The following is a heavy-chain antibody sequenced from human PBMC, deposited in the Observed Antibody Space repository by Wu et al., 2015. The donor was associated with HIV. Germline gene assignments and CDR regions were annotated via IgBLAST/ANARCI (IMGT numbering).Heavy chain of an antibody. D-gene: IGHD6-6*01. CDR2: INPNSGGT. V-gene: IGHV1-2*02. J-gene: IGHJ2*01. CDR3: ARSKRSIAARHVVDWYFDL. CDR1: GYTFTGYY. Sequence: QVQLVQSGAEVKKPGASVKVSCKASGYTFTGYYMHWVRQAPGQGLEWMGWINPNSGGTNYAQKFQGRVTMTRDTSISTAYMELSRLRSDDTAVYYCARSKRSIAARHVVDWYFDLWGRGTLVTVSS.